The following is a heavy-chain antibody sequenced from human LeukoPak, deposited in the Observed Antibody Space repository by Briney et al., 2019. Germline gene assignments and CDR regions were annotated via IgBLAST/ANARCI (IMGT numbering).Heavy chain of an antibody. Sequence: SETLSLTCTVSGGSISSYYWSWIRQPPGKGLEWIGYIYYSGSTNYNPSLKGRGTISVDTSKNQFSLKLSSVTAADKAVYYCARSHSVVDKEIDYWGQGTLVTVSS. V-gene: IGHV4-59*01. CDR3: ARSHSVVDKEIDY. CDR2: IYYSGST. J-gene: IGHJ4*02. D-gene: IGHD5-12*01. CDR1: GGSISSYY.